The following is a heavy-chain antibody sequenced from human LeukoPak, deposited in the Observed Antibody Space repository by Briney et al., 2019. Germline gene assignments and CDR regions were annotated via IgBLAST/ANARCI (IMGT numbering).Heavy chain of an antibody. D-gene: IGHD3-22*01. J-gene: IGHJ4*02. V-gene: IGHV5-51*01. CDR2: IYPGDSDA. Sequence: GESLKISCKGSGYSFTNYWIGWVRQMPGKGLEWMGIIYPGDSDARYSPSFQGQVTISADKSISTAYLQWSSLKASDTAIYYCARNFYDSSGLYYFDYWGQGTLVTVSS. CDR3: ARNFYDSSGLYYFDY. CDR1: GYSFTNYW.